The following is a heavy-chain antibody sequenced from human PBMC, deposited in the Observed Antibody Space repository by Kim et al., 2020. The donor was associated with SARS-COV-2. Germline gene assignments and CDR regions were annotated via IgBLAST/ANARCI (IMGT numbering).Heavy chain of an antibody. CDR1: GGSFSGYY. Sequence: SETLSLTCAVYGGSFSGYYWSWIRQPPGKGLEWIGEINHSGSTNYNPSLKSRVTISVDTSKNQFSLKLSSVTAADTAVYYCASLDSSWMFDYGMVVWGQGTTVTVSS. CDR2: INHSGST. D-gene: IGHD6-13*01. J-gene: IGHJ6*02. CDR3: ASLDSSWMFDYGMVV. V-gene: IGHV4-34*01.